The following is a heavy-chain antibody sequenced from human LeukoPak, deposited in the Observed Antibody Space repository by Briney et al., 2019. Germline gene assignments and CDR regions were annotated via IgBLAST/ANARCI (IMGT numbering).Heavy chain of an antibody. CDR1: GGTFSSYA. Sequence: SVNVSCKASGGTFSSYAISWVRQAPGQGLEWMGRIIPILGIANYAQKFQGRVTITADKSTSTAYMELSSLRSEDTAVYYCARGITIFGVVISLNYYYGMDVWGQGTTVTVSS. J-gene: IGHJ6*02. V-gene: IGHV1-69*04. D-gene: IGHD3-3*01. CDR3: ARGITIFGVVISLNYYYGMDV. CDR2: IIPILGIA.